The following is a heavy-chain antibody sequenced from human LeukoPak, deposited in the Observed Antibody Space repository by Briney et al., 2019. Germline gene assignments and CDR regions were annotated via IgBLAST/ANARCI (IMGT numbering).Heavy chain of an antibody. J-gene: IGHJ3*02. CDR1: GFTFSSYS. D-gene: IGHD3-16*01. CDR3: ARPTLLGGRYRAFDI. CDR2: INHSGST. V-gene: IGHV4-34*01. Sequence: PGGSLRLSCAASGFTFSSYSMSWVRQPPGKGLEWIGEINHSGSTNYNPSLKSRVTISVDTSKNQFSLKLSSVTAADTAVYYCARPTLLGGRYRAFDIWGQGTMVTVSS.